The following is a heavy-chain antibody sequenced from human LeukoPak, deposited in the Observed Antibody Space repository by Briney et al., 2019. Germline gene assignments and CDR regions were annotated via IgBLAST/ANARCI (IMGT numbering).Heavy chain of an antibody. CDR1: GFTFSSYG. Sequence: GGSLRLSCAASGFTFSSYGMSWVRQAPGKGLEWVSAISGSGGSTYYADSVKGRFTISRDNSKNTLYLQMNSLRAEDTAVYYCAKYSGYERGYGIDYWGQGTLVTVSS. J-gene: IGHJ4*02. CDR3: AKYSGYERGYGIDY. V-gene: IGHV3-23*01. CDR2: ISGSGGST. D-gene: IGHD5-12*01.